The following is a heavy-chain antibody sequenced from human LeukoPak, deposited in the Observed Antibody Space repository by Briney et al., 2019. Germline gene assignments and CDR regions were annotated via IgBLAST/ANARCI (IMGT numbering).Heavy chain of an antibody. Sequence: SQTLSLTCAISGDSVSSNSAAWNWIRQSPSRGLEWLGRTFYRSKWYNDYAVSVKSRITINPDTSKNQVSLQLNSVTPEDTAVYYCARETSFRYYDIWSGWDYRGQGTLVTVSS. CDR3: ARETSFRYYDIWSGWDY. CDR2: TFYRSKWYN. J-gene: IGHJ4*02. D-gene: IGHD3-3*01. V-gene: IGHV6-1*01. CDR1: GDSVSSNSAA.